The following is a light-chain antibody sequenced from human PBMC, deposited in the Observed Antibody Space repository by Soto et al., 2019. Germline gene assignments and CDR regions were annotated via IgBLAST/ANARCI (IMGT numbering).Light chain of an antibody. CDR3: QQYSRDST. V-gene: IGKV1-5*01. CDR1: QTISSW. CDR2: DAS. Sequence: SASVRDRVTITCRASQTISSWLAWFQQRPGRAPKLLIYDASSLESGVPSRFSGSGSGTEFTLTISSLHPDDFASYYCQQYSRDSTFGQGTKVDI. J-gene: IGKJ1*01.